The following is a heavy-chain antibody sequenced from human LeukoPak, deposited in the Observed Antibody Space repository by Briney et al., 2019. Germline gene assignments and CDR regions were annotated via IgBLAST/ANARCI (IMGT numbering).Heavy chain of an antibody. CDR3: ARGEVSASLYYFDF. V-gene: IGHV1-18*01. CDR2: VSGYTGNT. J-gene: IGHJ4*02. D-gene: IGHD1-14*01. CDR1: GYTFTTYG. Sequence: ASVKVSCKTSGYTFTTYGVSWVRQAPGHGLEWMGWVSGYTGNTNYAERFQGRVTMTIDAYTSTVYMELTNLRSDDTAVYFCARGEVSASLYYFDFWGQGTLVTVS.